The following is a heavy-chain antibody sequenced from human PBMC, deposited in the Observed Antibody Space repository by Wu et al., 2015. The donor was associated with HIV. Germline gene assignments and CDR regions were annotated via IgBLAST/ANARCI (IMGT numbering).Heavy chain of an antibody. CDR1: GYTFTGYY. Sequence: QVQLVQSGAEVKKPGASVKVSCKASGYTFTGYYMHWVRQAPGQGLEWMGWINPNSGGTNYAQKFQGRVTMTRDTSISTAYMELSRLRSDDTAVYYCARDPAVAGPPARPDYWGQGTLGHRLL. D-gene: IGHD6-19*01. CDR2: INPNSGGT. J-gene: IGHJ4*02. CDR3: ARDPAVAGPPARPDY. V-gene: IGHV1-2*02.